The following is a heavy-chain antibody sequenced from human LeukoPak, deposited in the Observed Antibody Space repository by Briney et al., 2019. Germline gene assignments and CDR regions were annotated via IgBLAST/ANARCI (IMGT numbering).Heavy chain of an antibody. CDR1: GGSISGYY. CDR3: ARARVLLWFGELSQFDY. J-gene: IGHJ4*02. D-gene: IGHD3-10*01. Sequence: PSETLSLTCTVSGGSISGYYWSWIRQPPGKGLEWIGEINHSGSTNYNPSLKSRVTISVDTSKNQFSLKLSSVTAADTAVYYCARARVLLWFGELSQFDYWGQGALVTVSS. CDR2: INHSGST. V-gene: IGHV4-34*01.